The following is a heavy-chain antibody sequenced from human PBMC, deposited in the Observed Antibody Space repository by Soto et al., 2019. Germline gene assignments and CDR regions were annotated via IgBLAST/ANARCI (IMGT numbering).Heavy chain of an antibody. CDR3: AKDADTAMVIDY. J-gene: IGHJ4*02. V-gene: IGHV3-30*18. D-gene: IGHD5-18*01. CDR2: ISYDGSNK. CDR1: GFTFSSYG. Sequence: QVQLVESGGGVVQPGRSLRLSCAAAGFTFSSYGMHGVRQAPGKGLEWVAVISYDGSNKYYADSVKGRFTISRDNSKNTLYLQMNSLRAEDTAVYYCAKDADTAMVIDYWGQGTLFTVSS.